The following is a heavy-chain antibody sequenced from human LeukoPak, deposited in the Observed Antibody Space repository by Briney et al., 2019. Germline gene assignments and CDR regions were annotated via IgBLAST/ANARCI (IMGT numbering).Heavy chain of an antibody. V-gene: IGHV4-39*07. J-gene: IGHJ4*02. CDR2: IYHSGST. Sequence: SETLSLTCTVSGGSISSSSYYWGWIRQPPGKGLEWIGSIYHSGSTYYNPSLKSRVTISVDTSKNQFSLKLSSVTAADTAVYYCARDRGYNHYWFDYWGQGTLVTVSS. D-gene: IGHD5-18*01. CDR3: ARDRGYNHYWFDY. CDR1: GGSISSSSYY.